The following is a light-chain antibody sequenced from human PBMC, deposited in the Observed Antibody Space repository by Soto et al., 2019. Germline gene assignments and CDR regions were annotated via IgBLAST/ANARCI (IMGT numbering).Light chain of an antibody. CDR2: GAS. Sequence: EIVLTQSPGTLSLSPGERATLSCRASQSVTNYLAWYQKKPGQAPRLLIYGASSRATGIPDRFSGSGSGTDFTFTISRLEPEDFAVYYCQHYGSSPWTFGQGTKVDIK. J-gene: IGKJ1*01. CDR3: QHYGSSPWT. CDR1: QSVTNY. V-gene: IGKV3-20*01.